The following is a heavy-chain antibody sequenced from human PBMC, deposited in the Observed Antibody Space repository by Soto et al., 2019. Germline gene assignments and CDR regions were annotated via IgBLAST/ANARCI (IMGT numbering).Heavy chain of an antibody. Sequence: TLSLTCAVYGGSFSGYYWSWIRQPPGKGLEWIGEINHSGSTNYNPSLKSRVTISVDTSKNQFSLKLSSVTAADTAVYYCVRFRATNFDYWGQGTLVTVSS. CDR2: INHSGST. CDR1: GGSFSGYY. J-gene: IGHJ4*02. CDR3: VRFRATNFDY. D-gene: IGHD3-10*01. V-gene: IGHV4-34*01.